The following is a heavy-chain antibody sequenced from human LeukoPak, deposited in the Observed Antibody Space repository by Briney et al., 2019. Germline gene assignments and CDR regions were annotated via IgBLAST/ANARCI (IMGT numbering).Heavy chain of an antibody. CDR3: ARESGGPYYDILTGYYPFDY. D-gene: IGHD3-9*01. CDR2: IISSSSYI. V-gene: IGHV3-21*01. J-gene: IGHJ4*02. CDR1: GFTFSSYS. Sequence: GGSLRLYCAASGFTFSSYSMNWVRQAPGKGLEWVSSIISSSSYIYYADSVMGLFTISRDNAKISLYLQMNSLIAEDTAVYYCARESGGPYYDILTGYYPFDYWGQGTLVTVSS.